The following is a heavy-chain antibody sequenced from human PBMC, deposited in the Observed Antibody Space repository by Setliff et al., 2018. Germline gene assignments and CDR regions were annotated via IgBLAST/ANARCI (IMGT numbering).Heavy chain of an antibody. J-gene: IGHJ6*03. D-gene: IGHD3-9*01. CDR2: TSYEGRKK. V-gene: IGHV3-30*04. CDR1: GFTFSTYR. CDR3: ARGNYDILAGSSMDV. Sequence: GGSLRLSCAASGFTFSTYRMHWVRQAPGKGREWVAVTSYEGRKKYYADSVKGRFTISRDTSKNTLYLQMNSLRAEDTAVYYCARGNYDILAGSSMDVWGKGTTVTVSS.